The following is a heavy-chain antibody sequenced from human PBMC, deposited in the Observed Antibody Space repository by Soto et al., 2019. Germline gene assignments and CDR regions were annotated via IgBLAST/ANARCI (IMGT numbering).Heavy chain of an antibody. D-gene: IGHD4-17*01. CDR1: GCSISSYY. Sequence: XETLSLTCTVAGCSISSYYWSWIRQPPGKGLDWIGYIYYSGSTNYNPSLKSRVTISVDTSKNQFSLKLSSVTAADTAVYYCARATTTVTTFGMDVWGQGTTVTVSS. CDR3: ARATTTVTTFGMDV. V-gene: IGHV4-59*01. CDR2: IYYSGST. J-gene: IGHJ6*02.